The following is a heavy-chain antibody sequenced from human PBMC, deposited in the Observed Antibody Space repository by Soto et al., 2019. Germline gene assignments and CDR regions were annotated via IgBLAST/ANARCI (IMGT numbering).Heavy chain of an antibody. Sequence: QVQLQQSGPGLVKPSQTLSLTCAISGDSVSSNSAAWNWIRQSPSRGLEWLGRTYYRSKWYNDXAVXXXSPIPTNPDTXXNXFXXQLNSLTPEDTAVYYCARGRAYVHRANNYYYGMDVWGQGTTVTVSS. CDR3: ARGRAYVHRANNYYYGMDV. V-gene: IGHV6-1*01. CDR2: TYYRSKWYN. J-gene: IGHJ6*02. CDR1: GDSVSSNSAA. D-gene: IGHD2-21*01.